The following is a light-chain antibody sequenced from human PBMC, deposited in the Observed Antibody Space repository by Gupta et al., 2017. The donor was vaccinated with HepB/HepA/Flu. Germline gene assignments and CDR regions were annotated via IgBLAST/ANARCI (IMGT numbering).Light chain of an antibody. Sequence: SYQLTQPPSVSVSPVQTASSTCSGDKLGDKYACWYQQKPGQSPVLVIYQDSKRPSGIPERFPGSNSVNTATLXIXWTQAMXEADYYCQAWDSSTMVFGGGTKLTVL. CDR2: QDS. J-gene: IGLJ2*01. CDR3: QAWDSSTMV. V-gene: IGLV3-1*01. CDR1: KLGDKY.